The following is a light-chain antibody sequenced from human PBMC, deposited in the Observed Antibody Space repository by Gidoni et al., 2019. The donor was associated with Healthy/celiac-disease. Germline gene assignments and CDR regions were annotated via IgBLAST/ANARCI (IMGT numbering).Light chain of an antibody. CDR2: DAS. V-gene: IGKV3-11*01. J-gene: IGKJ5*01. CDR1: QRVSSY. Sequence: EIVLTQSPATLSLSPGERATLSGRASQRVSSYLAWYQQKPGQAPRLLIYDASNRATGIPARFSGSGSGTDFTLTISSLEPEDFAVYYCQQRSNWLSITFGQGTRLEIK. CDR3: QQRSNWLSIT.